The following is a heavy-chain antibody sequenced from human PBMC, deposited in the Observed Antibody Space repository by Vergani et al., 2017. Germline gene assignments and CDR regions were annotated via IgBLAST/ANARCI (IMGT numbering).Heavy chain of an antibody. CDR3: AKFPSTVTTGVGPN. CDR1: GFTFSSYA. Sequence: EVQLLESGGGLVQPGGSLILSCAAAGFTFSSYAMSWVRQAPGKGLEWVSAISGSGGSTYYADSVKGRFTISRDTSKNTLYLQRNSLRAEDTAVYYCAKFPSTVTTGVGPNWGQGTLVTVSS. V-gene: IGHV3-23*01. J-gene: IGHJ4*02. D-gene: IGHD4-17*01. CDR2: ISGSGGST.